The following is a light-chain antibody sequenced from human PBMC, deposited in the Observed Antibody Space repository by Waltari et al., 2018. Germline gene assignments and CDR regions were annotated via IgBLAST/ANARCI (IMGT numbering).Light chain of an antibody. J-gene: IGLJ3*02. Sequence: QTVVTQEPSLSVSPGGTVTLPCALSSGSLATTSYATWYQQTPGQAPRTLVYKANARSSGVPDRFSGSILGNTAALTITGAQADDESDYYCALYMGSGIWVFGGGTRLTVL. CDR1: SGSLATTSY. CDR3: ALYMGSGIWV. V-gene: IGLV8-61*01. CDR2: KAN.